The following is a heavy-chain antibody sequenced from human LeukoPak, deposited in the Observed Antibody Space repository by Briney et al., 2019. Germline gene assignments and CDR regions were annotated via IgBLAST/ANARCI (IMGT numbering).Heavy chain of an antibody. J-gene: IGHJ6*02. D-gene: IGHD3-10*01. Sequence: RAGGSLRLSCAASGFTFSIYGMHWVRQAPGKGLEWVVGIWYDGTNEYYAAPVKGRFTISRDNSKTTLSLEMNSLRADDTAIYYCARDRHMVRGIRDKIYYKYYGMDVWGQGTTVTVSS. CDR1: GFTFSIYG. V-gene: IGHV3-33*01. CDR3: ARDRHMVRGIRDKIYYKYYGMDV. CDR2: IWYDGTNE.